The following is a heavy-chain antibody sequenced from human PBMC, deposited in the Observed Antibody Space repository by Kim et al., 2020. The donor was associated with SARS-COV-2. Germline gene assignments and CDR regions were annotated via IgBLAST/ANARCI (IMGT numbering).Heavy chain of an antibody. CDR2: IKQDGSEK. CDR1: GFTFSSYW. CDR3: AREGPHPRDPPYV. D-gene: IGHD3-10*01. V-gene: IGHV3-7*03. Sequence: GGSLRLSCAASGFTFSSYWMSWVRQAPGKGLEWVANIKQDGSEKYYVDSVKGRFTISRDNAKNSLYLQMNSLRAEDTAVYYCAREGPHPRDPPYVWGQGTTVTVSS. J-gene: IGHJ6*02.